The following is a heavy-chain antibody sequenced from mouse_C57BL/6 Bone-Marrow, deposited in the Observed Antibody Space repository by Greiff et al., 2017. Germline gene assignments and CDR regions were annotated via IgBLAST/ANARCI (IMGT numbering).Heavy chain of an antibody. CDR2: ISSGSSTI. J-gene: IGHJ2*01. Sequence: EVKLRESGGGLVKPGGSLKLSCAASGFTFSDYGMHWVRQAPEKGLEWVAYISSGSSTIYYADTVKGRFTISRDNAKNTLFLQMTSLRSEDTAMYYCARDSNPYYFDYWGQGTTLTVSS. V-gene: IGHV5-17*01. D-gene: IGHD2-5*01. CDR1: GFTFSDYG. CDR3: ARDSNPYYFDY.